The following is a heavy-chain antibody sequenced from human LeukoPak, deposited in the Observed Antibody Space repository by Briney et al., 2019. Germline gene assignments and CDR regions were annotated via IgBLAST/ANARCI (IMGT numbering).Heavy chain of an antibody. Sequence: SETLSLTCTVSGGSISSYYWSWIRQPPGKGLEWIGYIYYSGSTNYNPSLKSRVTISVDTSKNQFSLKLSSVTAADTAVYYCARDSTGYNSGWYYYYYMDVWGKGTTVTVSS. V-gene: IGHV4-59*01. CDR2: IYYSGST. CDR3: ARDSTGYNSGWYYYYYMDV. D-gene: IGHD6-19*01. CDR1: GGSISSYY. J-gene: IGHJ6*03.